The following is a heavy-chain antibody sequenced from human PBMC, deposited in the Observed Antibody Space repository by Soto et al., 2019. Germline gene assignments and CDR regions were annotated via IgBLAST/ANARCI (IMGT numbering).Heavy chain of an antibody. V-gene: IGHV4-31*03. D-gene: IGHD2-15*01. Sequence: QSLTYSLSGVSSASGCYSSTSENQHPGKGLEWIGYIYYNWNTYFSPSLKSRLTISIYTSNIQFSLKLSSVTAADTPMYYCARARLPAASAFDFWGQGTMVTVST. CDR1: GVSSASGCYS. CDR3: ARARLPAASAFDF. CDR2: IYYNWNT. J-gene: IGHJ3*01.